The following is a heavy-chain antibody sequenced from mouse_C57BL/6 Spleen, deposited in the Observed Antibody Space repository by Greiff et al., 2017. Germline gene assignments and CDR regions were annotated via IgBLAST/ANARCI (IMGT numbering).Heavy chain of an antibody. CDR2: IYPGSGST. J-gene: IGHJ4*01. D-gene: IGHD2-4*01. CDR3: ARYDYDVGYYAMDY. CDR1: GYTFTSYW. V-gene: IGHV1-55*01. Sequence: QVQLQQPGAELVKPGASVKMSCKASGYTFTSYWITWVKPRPGQGLEWIGDIYPGSGSTNYNEKFKSKATLTVDTSSSTAYMQLSSLTSEDSAVYYCARYDYDVGYYAMDYWGQGTSVTVSS.